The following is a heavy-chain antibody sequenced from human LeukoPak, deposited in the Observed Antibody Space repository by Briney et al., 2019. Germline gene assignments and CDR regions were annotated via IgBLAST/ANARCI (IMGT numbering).Heavy chain of an antibody. D-gene: IGHD4/OR15-4a*01. CDR1: GGSINSSSYY. V-gene: IGHV4-39*01. CDR3: ARGLWSTLYYYYYYMDV. Sequence: PSETLSLTCTVSGGSINSSSYYWGWIRQPPGKGLEWIGSIYYSGSTYYNPSLKSRVTISVDTSKNQFSLKLSSVTAADTAVYYCARGLWSTLYYYYYYMDVWGKGTTVTVSS. J-gene: IGHJ6*03. CDR2: IYYSGST.